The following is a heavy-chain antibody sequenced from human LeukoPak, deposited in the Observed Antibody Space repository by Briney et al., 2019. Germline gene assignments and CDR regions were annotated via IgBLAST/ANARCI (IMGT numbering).Heavy chain of an antibody. CDR2: ISAYSGNT. V-gene: IGHV1-18*04. CDR1: GYTFTGYY. J-gene: IGHJ4*02. Sequence: GASVKVSCKASGYTFTGYYMHWVRQAPGQGLEWMGWISAYSGNTNYAQKLQGRVTMTTDTSTNTAYMDLRGLISDDTAVYYCARDRGIVGAKPIFDNWGQGTLVTVSS. CDR3: ARDRGIVGAKPIFDN. D-gene: IGHD1-26*01.